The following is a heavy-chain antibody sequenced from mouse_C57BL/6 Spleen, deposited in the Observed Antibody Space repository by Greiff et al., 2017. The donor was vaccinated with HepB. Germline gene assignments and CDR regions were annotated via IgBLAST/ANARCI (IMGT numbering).Heavy chain of an antibody. V-gene: IGHV1-54*01. CDR3: ARAPYGSSYSWFAY. D-gene: IGHD1-1*01. J-gene: IGHJ3*01. CDR2: INPGSGGT. CDR1: GYAFTNYL. Sequence: VQLQQSGAELVRPGTSVKVSCKASGYAFTNYLIEWVKQRPGQGLEWIGVINPGSGGTNYNEKFKGKATLTADKSSSTAYMQLSSLTSEDSAVYFCARAPYGSSYSWFAYWGQGTLVTVSA.